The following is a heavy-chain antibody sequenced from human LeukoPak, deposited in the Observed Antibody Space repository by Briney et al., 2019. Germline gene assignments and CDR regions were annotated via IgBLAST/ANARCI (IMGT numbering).Heavy chain of an antibody. CDR3: ARDFDYMIVVAPSDY. Sequence: ASVKVSCKASGYTFTAYYMHWVRQAPGQGLEWMGWINPNSGGTNYAQKFQGRVTMTRDTSISTAYMELSRLRSDDTAVYYCARDFDYMIVVAPSDYWGQGTLVTVSS. CDR2: INPNSGGT. V-gene: IGHV1-2*02. D-gene: IGHD3-22*01. J-gene: IGHJ4*02. CDR1: GYTFTAYY.